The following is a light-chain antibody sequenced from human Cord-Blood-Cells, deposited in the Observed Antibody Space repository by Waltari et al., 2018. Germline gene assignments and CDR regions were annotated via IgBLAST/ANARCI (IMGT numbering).Light chain of an antibody. J-gene: IGKJ5*01. CDR3: QQYRSSPT. V-gene: IGKV3-20*01. CDR2: GAA. Sequence: EIVLTQSPGTLSLSPGERATLSCRASQSVSSSYLAWDQQKPGQAPRLLIYGAASRATGIPDRFSGSGYGTDFTLTIGRLEPEDFAVYYCQQYRSSPTFGQGTRLEIK. CDR1: QSVSSSY.